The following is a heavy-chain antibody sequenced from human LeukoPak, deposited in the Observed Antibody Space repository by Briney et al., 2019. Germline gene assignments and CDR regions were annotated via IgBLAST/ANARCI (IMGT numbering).Heavy chain of an antibody. CDR3: ARDGRIAAAAPYYYYYMDV. D-gene: IGHD6-13*01. CDR1: GFTVSSNY. CDR2: IYSGGST. V-gene: IGHV3-66*02. J-gene: IGHJ6*03. Sequence: GGSLRLSCAASGFTVSSNYMSWVRQAPGRGLEWVSVIYSGGSTYYADSVKGRFTISRDDSKNTLYLQMNSLRAGDTAVYYCARDGRIAAAAPYYYYYMDVWGKGTTVTVSS.